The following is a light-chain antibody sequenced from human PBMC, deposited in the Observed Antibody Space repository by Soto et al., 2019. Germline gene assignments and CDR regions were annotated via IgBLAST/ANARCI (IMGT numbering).Light chain of an antibody. CDR2: DAS. CDR3: QQYGSSPIT. Sequence: TQSPSTLSGSVGDRASLSCRASQSVSNYVAWYQQKPGLAPRLLTYDASSRATGIPDRFSGSGSGTDFTLTISRLEPEDFAVYYCQQYGSSPITFGQGTRLEIK. V-gene: IGKV3D-20*01. CDR1: QSVSNY. J-gene: IGKJ5*01.